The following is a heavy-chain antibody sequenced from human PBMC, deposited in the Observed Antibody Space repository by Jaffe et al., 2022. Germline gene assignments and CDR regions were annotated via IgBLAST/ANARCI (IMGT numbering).Heavy chain of an antibody. Sequence: QVQLVQSGAEVKKPGASVKVSCKASGYTFTSYYMHWVRQAPGQGLEWMGIINPSGGSTSYAQKFQGRVTMTRDTSTSTVYMELSSLRSEDTAVYYCARETEEIAVAGTSTYWGQGTLVTVSS. CDR2: INPSGGST. D-gene: IGHD6-19*01. CDR3: ARETEEIAVAGTSTY. J-gene: IGHJ4*02. CDR1: GYTFTSYY. V-gene: IGHV1-46*01.